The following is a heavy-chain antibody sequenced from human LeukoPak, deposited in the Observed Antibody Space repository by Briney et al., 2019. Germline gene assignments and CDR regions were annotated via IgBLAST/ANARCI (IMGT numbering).Heavy chain of an antibody. D-gene: IGHD6-19*01. Sequence: GSSVKVSCKASGGTFSSYAISGVRQAPGQGLEWMGRIIPTFGTANYAQKFQGRVTITTDESTSTAYMELSSLRSEDTAVYYCARRRESSGLIFDYWGQGTLVTVSS. CDR2: IIPTFGTA. CDR1: GGTFSSYA. J-gene: IGHJ4*02. V-gene: IGHV1-69*05. CDR3: ARRRESSGLIFDY.